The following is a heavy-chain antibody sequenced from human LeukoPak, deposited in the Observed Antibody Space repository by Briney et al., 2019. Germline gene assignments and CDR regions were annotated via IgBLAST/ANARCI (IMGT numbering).Heavy chain of an antibody. J-gene: IGHJ4*02. V-gene: IGHV3-30-3*01. Sequence: XGSLRLSCAASGFTFSSYAMHWVRQAPGKGLEWVAVISYDGSNKYYADSVKGRFTISRDNSKNTLYLQMNSLRAEDTAVYYCARDSGYDYEDFDYWGQGTLVTVSS. CDR2: ISYDGSNK. CDR1: GFTFSSYA. D-gene: IGHD5-12*01. CDR3: ARDSGYDYEDFDY.